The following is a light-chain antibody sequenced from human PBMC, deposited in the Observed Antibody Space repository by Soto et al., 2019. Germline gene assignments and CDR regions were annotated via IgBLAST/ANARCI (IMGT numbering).Light chain of an antibody. J-gene: IGLJ2*01. CDR3: QSYDSSLSGWV. CDR1: SSNIGAGYD. Sequence: QSVLTQPPSVSGAPGQRVTISCTGSSSNIGAGYDVHWYQQLPRTAPKLLIYGNSNRPSGVPDRFSGSKSGTSASLAINGLQAEDEADYYCQSYDSSLSGWVFGGGTKLTVL. V-gene: IGLV1-40*01. CDR2: GNS.